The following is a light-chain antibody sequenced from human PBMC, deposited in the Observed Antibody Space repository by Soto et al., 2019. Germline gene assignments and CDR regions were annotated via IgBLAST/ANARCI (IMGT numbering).Light chain of an antibody. Sequence: EIVLTQSPGTLSLSPGERATLSCRASQSVSSGYLSWYQQKPGQAPRLLIYGASSRLPGIPDRFSGSGSGTDFTLTINRLEPEDFAVYYCQQYGSSPRTFGQGTKVDIK. J-gene: IGKJ1*01. CDR3: QQYGSSPRT. V-gene: IGKV3-20*01. CDR1: QSVSSGY. CDR2: GAS.